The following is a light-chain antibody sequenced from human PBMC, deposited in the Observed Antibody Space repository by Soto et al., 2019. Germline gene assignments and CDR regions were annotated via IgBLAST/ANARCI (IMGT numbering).Light chain of an antibody. Sequence: QSALTQPASVSGSPGQSITISCTGTSSDIGSYDYVSWYQQHPGKAPTLIIYEVTDRPSGVSNRFSGSKSGNTASLTISGLQAEDEADYYCSSFTSTSTRLFGSGTKLTVL. V-gene: IGLV2-14*01. CDR3: SSFTSTSTRL. J-gene: IGLJ1*01. CDR2: EVT. CDR1: SSDIGSYDY.